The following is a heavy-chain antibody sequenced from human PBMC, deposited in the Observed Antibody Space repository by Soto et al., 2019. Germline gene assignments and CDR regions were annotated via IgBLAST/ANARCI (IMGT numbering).Heavy chain of an antibody. CDR1: GGSISSGGYS. V-gene: IGHV4-30-2*01. D-gene: IGHD3-22*01. CDR3: ARGGSSGYYYWFDP. CDR2: IYHSGST. J-gene: IGHJ5*02. Sequence: QLQLQESGSGLVKPSQTLSLTCAVSGGSISSGGYSWSWIRQPPGKGLEWIGYIYHSGSTYYNPSLKIRVTISVDRSKNQFSLKLSSVTAADTAVYYCARGGSSGYYYWFDPWGQGTLVTVSS.